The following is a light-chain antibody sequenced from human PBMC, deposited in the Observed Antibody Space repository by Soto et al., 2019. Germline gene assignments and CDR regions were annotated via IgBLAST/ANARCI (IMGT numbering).Light chain of an antibody. CDR1: QSVSSSY. Sequence: EIVLTQSPGTLSLSPGERATLSCRASQSVSSSYLAWYQQKPGQAPRPPIYGASSSAIGIPDRFSGSGSGTDFTLTISRQEPVYFAVCYCQQYGSSPWTFGQGTKVEIK. CDR2: GAS. J-gene: IGKJ1*01. V-gene: IGKV3-20*01. CDR3: QQYGSSPWT.